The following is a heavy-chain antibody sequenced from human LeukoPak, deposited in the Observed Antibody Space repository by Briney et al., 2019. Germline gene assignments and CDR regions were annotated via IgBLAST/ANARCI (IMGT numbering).Heavy chain of an antibody. J-gene: IGHJ3*02. CDR2: ISSSSSYI. Sequence: GGSLRLSCAASGFTFSSYSMNWVRQAPGKGLEWVSSISSSSSYIYYADSVKGRFTISRDNAKNSLYLQMNSLRAEDTAVYYCARDRSSRPPDAFDIWGQGTMVTVSS. V-gene: IGHV3-21*01. CDR3: ARDRSSRPPDAFDI. CDR1: GFTFSSYS.